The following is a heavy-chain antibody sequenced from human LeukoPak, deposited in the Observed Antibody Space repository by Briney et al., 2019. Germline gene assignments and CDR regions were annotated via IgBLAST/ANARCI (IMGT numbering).Heavy chain of an antibody. D-gene: IGHD6-19*01. Sequence: ASVKVSCKVSGYTLTELSMHWVRQAPGKGLEWMGGFDPEDGETIYAQKFQGRVTMTEDTSTDTAYMELSSLRSEDTAVYYCATGLRLADAFDIWGQGTMVTVSS. V-gene: IGHV1-24*01. CDR2: FDPEDGET. CDR3: ATGLRLADAFDI. CDR1: GYTLTELS. J-gene: IGHJ3*02.